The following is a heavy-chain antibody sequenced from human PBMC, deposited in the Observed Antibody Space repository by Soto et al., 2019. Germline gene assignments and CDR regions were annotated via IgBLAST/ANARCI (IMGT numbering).Heavy chain of an antibody. D-gene: IGHD6-6*01. CDR1: GFSFTCYY. CDR2: INAHSGGT. J-gene: IGHJ5*02. V-gene: IGHV1-2*02. Sequence: ASVKVSCKASGFSFTCYYIHWLCQAPGQGLEWMGWINAHSGGTEYAQKFQGRVTLTRDTSIATAYLTLTSLTSDDTALYYCAKDLTRQLAYWLDPWGQGTQVTVSS. CDR3: AKDLTRQLAYWLDP.